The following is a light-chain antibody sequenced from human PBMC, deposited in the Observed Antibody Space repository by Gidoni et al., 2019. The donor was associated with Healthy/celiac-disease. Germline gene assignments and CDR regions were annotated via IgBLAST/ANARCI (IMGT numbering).Light chain of an antibody. CDR2: DAS. V-gene: IGKV1-33*01. Sequence: DIQMTQSPSSLSASVGDRVTITCQASQDISNYLNWYQQKPGKAPKVLIYDASNLDTGVPSRFSGSGSGIDFTFTISSLQPEDIATYYGQQYDNRPPMYTFGQGIKLEIK. CDR1: QDISNY. J-gene: IGKJ2*01. CDR3: QQYDNRPPMYT.